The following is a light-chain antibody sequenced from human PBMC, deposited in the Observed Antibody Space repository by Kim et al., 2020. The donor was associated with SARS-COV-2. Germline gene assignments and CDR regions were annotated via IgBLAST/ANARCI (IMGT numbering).Light chain of an antibody. V-gene: IGKV3-20*01. CDR3: QQYDTSPPGYT. J-gene: IGKJ2*01. Sequence: EIVLTQSPGTLSLSPGERATLSCRASQSVSSSYLAWYQQRPGQAPRLLIYGASSRATGTPDRFSGSGSGTDFTLTISRLEPDDFAVYYCQQYDTSPPGYTFGQGTKLEI. CDR2: GAS. CDR1: QSVSSSY.